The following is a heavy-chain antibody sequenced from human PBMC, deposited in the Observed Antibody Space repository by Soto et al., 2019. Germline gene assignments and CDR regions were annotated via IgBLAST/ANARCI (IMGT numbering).Heavy chain of an antibody. CDR2: INPNNGGT. D-gene: IGHD3-22*01. J-gene: IGHJ3*02. V-gene: IGHV1-2*02. Sequence: ASVKVSCKASGYTFTGHYMHWVRQAPGQGLEWMGWINPNNGGTDYAQKFQGRVTLTRDTSISTTYMEVRRLRSDDTAVYYCARCQYYYDSSGRRGALDIWGQGTMVTV. CDR3: ARCQYYYDSSGRRGALDI. CDR1: GYTFTGHY.